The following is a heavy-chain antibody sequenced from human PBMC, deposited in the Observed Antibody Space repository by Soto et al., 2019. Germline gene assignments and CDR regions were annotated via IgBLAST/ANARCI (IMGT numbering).Heavy chain of an antibody. D-gene: IGHD2-15*01. CDR2: IYSGGST. J-gene: IGHJ6*02. CDR3: ARDGRGYCSGGSCYSLYYYYGMDV. Sequence: EVQLVESGGGLIQPGGSLRLSCAASGFTVSSNYMSWVRQAPGKGLEWVSVIYSGGSTYYADSVKGRFTISRDNSKNTLYLQMNSLGAEDTAVYYCARDGRGYCSGGSCYSLYYYYGMDVWGQGTTVTVSS. V-gene: IGHV3-53*01. CDR1: GFTVSSNY.